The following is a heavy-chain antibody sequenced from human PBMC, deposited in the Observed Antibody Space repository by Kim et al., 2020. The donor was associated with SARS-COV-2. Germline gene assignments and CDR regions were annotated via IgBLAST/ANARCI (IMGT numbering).Heavy chain of an antibody. J-gene: IGHJ4*02. D-gene: IGHD2-21*02. V-gene: IGHV3-53*01. CDR3: AGVGDPGFDY. Sequence: SKYYADSVKGRFTISRDNSKNALYLQMNSLGAEETAVYYCAGVGDPGFDYWGQGTLVTVSS. CDR2: SK.